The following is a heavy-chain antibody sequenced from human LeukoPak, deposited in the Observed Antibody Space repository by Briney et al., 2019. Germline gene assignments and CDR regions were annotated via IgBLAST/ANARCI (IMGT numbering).Heavy chain of an antibody. V-gene: IGHV4-59*08. J-gene: IGHJ4*02. CDR2: IHYTGST. CDR1: GGSMTNYY. D-gene: IGHD6-13*01. CDR3: ARQAAEWSSYYFDY. Sequence: SETLSLTCTVSGGSMTNYYWTWIRQPPGKGLEWIGHIHYTGSTNYNPSPKSRVTISVDTSKNQFSLKLSSVTAADTAVYYCARQAAEWSSYYFDYWGQGTLVTVSS.